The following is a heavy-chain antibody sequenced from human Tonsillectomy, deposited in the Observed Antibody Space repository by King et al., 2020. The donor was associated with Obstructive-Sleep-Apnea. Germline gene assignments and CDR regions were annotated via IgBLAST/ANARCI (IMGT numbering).Heavy chain of an antibody. CDR3: TRSLGYYDTSGYLGFY. Sequence: VQLVESGGGLVQPGRSLRLSCTASGFTFGDYAMSWFRQAPGKGLEWVGFIRRKVYGGTTEYAEYVKGRFTTSRDDSKRFTYLHMTSLKTPETAVYYCTRSLGYYDTSGYLGFYWGQGPLVTVSS. CDR2: IRRKVYGGTT. J-gene: IGHJ4*02. V-gene: IGHV3-49*03. D-gene: IGHD3-22*01. CDR1: GFTFGDYA.